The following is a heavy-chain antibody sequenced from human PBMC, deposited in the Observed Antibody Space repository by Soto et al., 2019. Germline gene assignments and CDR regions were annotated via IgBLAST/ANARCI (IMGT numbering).Heavy chain of an antibody. CDR1: GFTFSDTR. J-gene: IGHJ4*02. CDR2: IKRRKDGGTR. CDR3: TTESTMVTGY. Sequence: EVQLVESGGALVKPGESLGLSCAASGFTFSDTRMSWVRQAPGKGLEWLGRIKRRKDGGTRDYAASVKGRFTISRDDSENTMYLQMNSLKTEDTAVYFCTTESTMVTGYWGQGTLVTVSS. D-gene: IGHD4-17*01. V-gene: IGHV3-15*02.